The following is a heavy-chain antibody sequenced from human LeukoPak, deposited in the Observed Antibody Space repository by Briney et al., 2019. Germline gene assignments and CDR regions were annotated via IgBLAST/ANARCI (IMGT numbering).Heavy chain of an antibody. D-gene: IGHD3-16*01. Sequence: SETLSLTCTVSGGSISSYYWSWIRQPPGKGLEWIGYIYYSGSTNYNPSLKSRVTISVDRSKNQFSLKLSSVTAADTAVYYCARDRLGVDAFDIWGQGTMVTVSS. CDR2: IYYSGST. J-gene: IGHJ3*02. CDR1: GGSISSYY. CDR3: ARDRLGVDAFDI. V-gene: IGHV4-59*12.